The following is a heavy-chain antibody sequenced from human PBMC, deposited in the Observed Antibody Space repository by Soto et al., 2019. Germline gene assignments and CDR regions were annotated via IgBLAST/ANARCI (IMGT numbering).Heavy chain of an antibody. CDR3: ARLDCGGDCYLGFDI. J-gene: IGHJ3*02. CDR1: GYSFTSYW. Sequence: PGESLKISCKGSGYSFTSYWIGWVRQMPGKGLEWMGIIYPGDSDTRYSPSFQGQVTISADKSIGTAYLQWSSLKASDTAMYYCARLDCGGDCYLGFDIWGQGTMVTVSS. CDR2: IYPGDSDT. D-gene: IGHD2-21*02. V-gene: IGHV5-51*01.